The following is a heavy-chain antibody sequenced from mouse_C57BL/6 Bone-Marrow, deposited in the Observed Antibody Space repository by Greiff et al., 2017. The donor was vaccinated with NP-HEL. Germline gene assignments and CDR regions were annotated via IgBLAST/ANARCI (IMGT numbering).Heavy chain of an antibody. Sequence: QVQLQQPGAELVKPGASVKLSCKASGYTFTSYWMHWVKQRPGRGLEWIGRIDPNSGGTKYNEKFKSKATLTVDKPSSTAYMQLSSLTSEDSAVYYGARDRLSYYGYDGYAMDYWGQGTSVTVSS. V-gene: IGHV1-72*01. J-gene: IGHJ4*01. CDR1: GYTFTSYW. CDR3: ARDRLSYYGYDGYAMDY. D-gene: IGHD2-9*01. CDR2: IDPNSGGT.